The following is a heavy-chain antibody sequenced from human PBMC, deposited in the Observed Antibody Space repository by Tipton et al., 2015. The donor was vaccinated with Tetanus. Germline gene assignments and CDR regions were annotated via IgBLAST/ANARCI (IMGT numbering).Heavy chain of an antibody. Sequence: QSGAEVKKPGTSVKVSCKASGFTFTSSAVQWVRQARGQRLEWIGWIVVGSGNTNYAQKFQERVTITRDMSTSTAYMEVSRLRSDDTAIYYCARGMDYDSSGIDDFWGQGTLVTVSS. V-gene: IGHV1-58*01. CDR2: IVVGSGNT. J-gene: IGHJ4*02. CDR1: GFTFTSSA. D-gene: IGHD3-22*01. CDR3: ARGMDYDSSGIDDF.